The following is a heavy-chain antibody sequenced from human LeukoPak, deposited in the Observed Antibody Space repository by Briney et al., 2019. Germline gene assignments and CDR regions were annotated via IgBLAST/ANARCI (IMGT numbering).Heavy chain of an antibody. J-gene: IGHJ4*02. Sequence: AGGSLRLSCAASGFTVSSNYMSWVRQAPGKGLEWVSVIYSGGSTYYADSVKGRFTISRDNSKNTLYLQMNSLRAEDTAVYYCARGGHYYDSSGRHFDCWGQGTLVTVSS. CDR1: GFTVSSNY. V-gene: IGHV3-53*01. CDR2: IYSGGST. D-gene: IGHD3-22*01. CDR3: ARGGHYYDSSGRHFDC.